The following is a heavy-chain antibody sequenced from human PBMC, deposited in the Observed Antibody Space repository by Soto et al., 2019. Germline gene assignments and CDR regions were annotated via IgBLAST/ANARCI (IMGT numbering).Heavy chain of an antibody. CDR2: IYYSGST. CDR1: GGSISSYY. D-gene: IGHD3-16*02. Sequence: SEPLPLTCIVSGGSISSYYWICILQPPGKGLEWIGYIYYSGSTNYNPSLKSRVTISVDTSKNQFSLKLSSVTAADTAVYYCARDRSRKAWFDPWGQGTLVTVSS. CDR3: ARDRSRKAWFDP. V-gene: IGHV4-59*01. J-gene: IGHJ5*02.